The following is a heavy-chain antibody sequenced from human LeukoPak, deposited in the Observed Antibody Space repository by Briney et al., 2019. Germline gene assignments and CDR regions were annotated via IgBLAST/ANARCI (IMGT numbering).Heavy chain of an antibody. V-gene: IGHV4-59*01. CDR2: IYYSGST. Sequence: SETLSLTCTVPGGSISSYYWSWIRQPPGKGLEWMGYIYYSGSTNYNPSLKSRVTISVDTSKNQFSLKLSSVTAADTAVYYCARGAAAATGYYYYYGMDVWGQGTTVTVSS. CDR3: ARGAAAATGYYYYYGMDV. CDR1: GGSISSYY. J-gene: IGHJ6*02. D-gene: IGHD6-13*01.